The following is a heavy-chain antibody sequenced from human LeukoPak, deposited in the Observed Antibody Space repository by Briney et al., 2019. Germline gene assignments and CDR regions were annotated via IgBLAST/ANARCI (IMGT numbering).Heavy chain of an antibody. CDR3: ARLLNVGYYFDY. CDR2: IYYSGST. J-gene: IGHJ4*02. D-gene: IGHD1-26*01. V-gene: IGHV4-31*03. CDR1: GGSISSGGYY. Sequence: PSQTLSLTCTVSGGSISSGGYYWSWIRQHPGKGLEWIGYIYYSGSTYYNPSLKSRVTISVDTSENQFSLKLSSVTAADTAVYYCARLLNVGYYFDYWGQGTLVTVSS.